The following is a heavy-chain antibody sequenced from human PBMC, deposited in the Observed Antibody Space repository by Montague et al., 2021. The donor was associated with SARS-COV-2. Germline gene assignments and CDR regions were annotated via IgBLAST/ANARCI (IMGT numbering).Heavy chain of an antibody. V-gene: IGHV4-39*01. J-gene: IGHJ4*02. Sequence: SETLSLTCNVSGGSISSSSYYWGWIRQPPGKGLEWIGSIYYSGSTYYNPSLKSRVTISVDTSKNQFSLQLSSVTAADTAVYYCARETGSGRYLVHWGQGTLVTVSS. CDR3: ARETGSGRYLVH. CDR2: IYYSGST. CDR1: GGSISSSSYY. D-gene: IGHD3-10*01.